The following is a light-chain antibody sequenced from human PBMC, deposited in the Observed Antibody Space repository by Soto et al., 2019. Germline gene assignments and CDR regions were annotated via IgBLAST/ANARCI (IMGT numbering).Light chain of an antibody. CDR1: PRISTY. CDR2: DXS. V-gene: IGKV1-39*01. Sequence: VHMTQSPSSLSASLGDRVTLAXRARPRISTYFNWYQQEQGXAPKXXXDDXSSLQSGCPSRFSGSGSGTDFTRTISSLQPEDFATYYCQQSYRSTQTFGQGTKVDI. CDR3: QQSYRSTQT. J-gene: IGKJ1*01.